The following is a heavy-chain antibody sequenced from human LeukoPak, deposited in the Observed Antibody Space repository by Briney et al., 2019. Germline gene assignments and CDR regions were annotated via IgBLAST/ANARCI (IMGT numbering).Heavy chain of an antibody. D-gene: IGHD3-10*02. Sequence: SETLSLICAVYGGSFSDYYWNWIRQSPGEGLEWIGEINHSGSTRYNPSLTGRVTISVDTSKNQFSLKLSSVTAADTAVYYCARAEFMYGELGLFDYWGQGTLVTVSS. J-gene: IGHJ4*02. CDR2: INHSGST. V-gene: IGHV4-34*01. CDR3: ARAEFMYGELGLFDY. CDR1: GGSFSDYY.